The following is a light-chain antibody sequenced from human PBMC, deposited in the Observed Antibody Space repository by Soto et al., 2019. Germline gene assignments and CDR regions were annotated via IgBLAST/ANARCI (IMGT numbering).Light chain of an antibody. CDR2: SAS. J-gene: IGKJ4*01. CDR1: QSISHY. CDR3: LQTFTSPLT. V-gene: IGKV1-39*01. Sequence: DIQMTQSPSSLSASVGDRVTISCRASQSISHYLDWYQEKPGKAPRLLIYSASNLQDGVPSRFSGSSSGTDFSLTISSLQPEDFANYYCLQTFTSPLTFGGGTKVEIK.